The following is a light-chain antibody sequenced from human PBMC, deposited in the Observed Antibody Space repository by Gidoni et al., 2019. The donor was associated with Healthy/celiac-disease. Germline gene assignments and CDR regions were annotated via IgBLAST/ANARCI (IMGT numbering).Light chain of an antibody. Sequence: DIQTTQPPSTLSASGGDRVTITCRASQSISSWLAWYQQKPGKAPKLLIYKASSLESGVPSRFSGSGSGTEFTLTISSLQPDDFATYYCQQYNSYSWTFGQGTKVEIK. V-gene: IGKV1-5*03. CDR2: KAS. CDR3: QQYNSYSWT. J-gene: IGKJ1*01. CDR1: QSISSW.